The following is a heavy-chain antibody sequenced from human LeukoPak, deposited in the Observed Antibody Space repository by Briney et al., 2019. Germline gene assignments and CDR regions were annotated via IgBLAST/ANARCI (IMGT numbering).Heavy chain of an antibody. CDR2: ISPGGGTT. J-gene: IGHJ4*02. CDR3: ATSRSFDY. CDR1: GFAFGSEA. D-gene: IGHD1/OR15-1a*01. Sequence: PGGSLRLSCAVSGFAFGSEAMSWVRQSPARGLEWVASISPGGGTTYYADYVKGRFTISRDNAKNTLYLQMNSLRAEDTAVYYCATSRSFDYWGQGTLVTVSS. V-gene: IGHV3-23*01.